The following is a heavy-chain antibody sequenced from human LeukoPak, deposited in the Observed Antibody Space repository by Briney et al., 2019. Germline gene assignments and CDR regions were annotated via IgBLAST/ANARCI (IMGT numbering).Heavy chain of an antibody. Sequence: SDTLSLTCSVSVGSISIYYWRWIRQPPGKGLEGGGYIHYSWSTNYNTSLKSRVTISLDTSKNHFSLTLSSVTAADTAVYYCARGLSSDYYYGYYYMDVWGKGTTVTISS. CDR3: ARGLSSDYYYGYYYMDV. J-gene: IGHJ6*03. CDR2: IHYSWST. CDR1: VGSISIYY. D-gene: IGHD3-22*01. V-gene: IGHV4-59*07.